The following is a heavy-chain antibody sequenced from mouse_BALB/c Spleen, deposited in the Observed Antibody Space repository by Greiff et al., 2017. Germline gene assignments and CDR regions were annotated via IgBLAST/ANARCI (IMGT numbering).Heavy chain of an antibody. D-gene: IGHD2-14*01. Sequence: QVQLQQPGAELVKPGASVKLSCKASGYTFTSYWMHWVKQRPGQGLEWIGEIDPSDSYTNYNQKFKGKATLTVDKSSSTAYMQLSSLTSEDSAVYYGARSDRYDVYAMDYWGQGTSVTVSS. J-gene: IGHJ4*01. CDR2: IDPSDSYT. V-gene: IGHV1-69*02. CDR3: ARSDRYDVYAMDY. CDR1: GYTFTSYW.